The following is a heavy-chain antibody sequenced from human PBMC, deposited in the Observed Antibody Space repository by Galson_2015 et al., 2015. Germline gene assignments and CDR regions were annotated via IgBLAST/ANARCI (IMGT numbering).Heavy chain of an antibody. CDR1: GYTFSRYG. Sequence: SVKVSCKASGYTFSRYGTSWVRQAPGQGLEWMGWISGRNGYTNYAQKFLDRVTMTTDTSSSTASMELRSLRTDDTAVYYCARIALALAGGYYYYYMDVWGKGTTVTVSS. V-gene: IGHV1-18*01. CDR2: ISGRNGYT. D-gene: IGHD6-19*01. J-gene: IGHJ6*03. CDR3: ARIALALAGGYYYYYMDV.